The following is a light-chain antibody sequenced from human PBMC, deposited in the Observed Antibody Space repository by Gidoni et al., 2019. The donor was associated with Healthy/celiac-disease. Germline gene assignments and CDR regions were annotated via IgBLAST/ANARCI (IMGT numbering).Light chain of an antibody. Sequence: DIQMTQSPSSLSASVGDRVTITCRASQGISNYLAWYQQKPGKVPKLLIYAASPLQSGVPSRFSGSGSGTDFTLTISSLQPEDVATYYCQKYNSAPPFTFGPGTKVEIK. V-gene: IGKV1-27*01. CDR3: QKYNSAPPFT. J-gene: IGKJ3*01. CDR1: QGISNY. CDR2: AAS.